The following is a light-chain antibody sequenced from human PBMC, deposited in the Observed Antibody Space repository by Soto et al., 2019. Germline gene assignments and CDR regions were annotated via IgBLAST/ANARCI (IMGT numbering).Light chain of an antibody. V-gene: IGKV1-9*01. CDR1: EDISSY. Sequence: PLSPSPSSLSATVGDRVPFXXRAREDISSYLVWYQQKPGAAPKLXIYAASALHSGVPSRISSSGSGTDFTLTIISLHPEDVAVYFCQQLNNYPITFGQGTLLDIK. CDR3: QQLNNYPIT. CDR2: AAS. J-gene: IGKJ5*01.